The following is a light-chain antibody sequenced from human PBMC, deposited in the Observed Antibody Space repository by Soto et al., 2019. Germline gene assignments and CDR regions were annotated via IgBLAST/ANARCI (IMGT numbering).Light chain of an antibody. CDR2: GAS. J-gene: IGKJ1*01. CDR3: QQYGSSSTWT. CDR1: QSVSSSY. V-gene: IGKV3-20*01. Sequence: DIVFTRSRRTVSLSHGGRATLACRAIQSVSSSYLAWYQQKPGQAPRLLIYGASSRATGIPDRFSGSGSGTDFTLTISRLEPEDFAVYYCQQYGSSSTWTFGQGTKVDIK.